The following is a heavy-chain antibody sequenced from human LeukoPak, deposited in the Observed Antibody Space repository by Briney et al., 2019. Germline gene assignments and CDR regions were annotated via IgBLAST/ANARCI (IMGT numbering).Heavy chain of an antibody. J-gene: IGHJ4*02. D-gene: IGHD3-22*01. Sequence: SVKVSCKASGYTFTSFGISWVRQAPGQGLEWMGGIIPIFGTANYAQKFQGRVTITADESTSTAYMELSSLRSEDTAVYYCARAYYDSSGYYSDYWGQGTLVTVSS. CDR2: IIPIFGTA. CDR1: GYTFTSFG. V-gene: IGHV1-69*13. CDR3: ARAYYDSSGYYSDY.